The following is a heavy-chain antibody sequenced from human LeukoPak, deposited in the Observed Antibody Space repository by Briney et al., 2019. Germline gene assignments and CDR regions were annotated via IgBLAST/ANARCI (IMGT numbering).Heavy chain of an antibody. CDR1: GFTFSSYW. CDR2: INSDGSST. CDR3: ARDSPGYYDSSGYHNAEYFQH. V-gene: IGHV3-74*01. Sequence: GGSLRLSCAASGFTFSSYWMHWVRQAPGKGLVWVSRINSDGSSTNYTDSVKGRFTISRDNAKNTLYLQMNSLRAEDTAVYYCARDSPGYYDSSGYHNAEYFQHWGQGTLVTVSS. J-gene: IGHJ1*01. D-gene: IGHD3-22*01.